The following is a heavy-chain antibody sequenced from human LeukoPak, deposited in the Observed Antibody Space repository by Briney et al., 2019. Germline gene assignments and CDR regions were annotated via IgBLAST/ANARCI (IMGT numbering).Heavy chain of an antibody. CDR2: IMPLFGTA. Sequence: ASVKVSCKTSGGTFNNSAISWVRQAPGQGLEWLWRIMPLFGTAGYAQKYQGRVTITKDESTRTVYLELTSLTSDDTAVYYCARDVHGDYESGWFDPWGQGTLVSVSS. V-gene: IGHV1-69*05. D-gene: IGHD4-17*01. J-gene: IGHJ5*02. CDR3: ARDVHGDYESGWFDP. CDR1: GGTFNNSA.